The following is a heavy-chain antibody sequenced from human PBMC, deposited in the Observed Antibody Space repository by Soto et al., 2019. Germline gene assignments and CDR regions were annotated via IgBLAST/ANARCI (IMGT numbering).Heavy chain of an antibody. D-gene: IGHD2-15*01. CDR3: ARVSGGSSYCYGMDV. CDR2: ISSSSSTI. CDR1: GFTFSSYS. V-gene: IGHV3-48*02. Sequence: EVQLVESGGGLVQPGGSLRLSCAASGFTFSSYSMNWVRQAPGKGLEWVSYISSSSSTIYYADSVKGRFTISRDNAKNSLYLQMNSLRDEDTAVYYCARVSGGSSYCYGMDVWGQGTTVTVSS. J-gene: IGHJ6*02.